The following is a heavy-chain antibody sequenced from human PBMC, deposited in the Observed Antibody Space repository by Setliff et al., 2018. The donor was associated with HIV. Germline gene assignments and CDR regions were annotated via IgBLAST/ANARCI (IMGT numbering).Heavy chain of an antibody. J-gene: IGHJ5*01. CDR3: ARDQSLYDETGTFDS. CDR1: GFTFRNYR. V-gene: IGHV3-74*03. Sequence: GGSLRLSCAASGFTFRNYRMHWVRQPPGKGLWWVSRINSDASGMTFAEFVKGRFTISRDTGKNMVYLQMNSLRAEDTALYFCARDQSLYDETGTFDSWGQGTLVTVSS. CDR2: INSDASGM. D-gene: IGHD1-7*01.